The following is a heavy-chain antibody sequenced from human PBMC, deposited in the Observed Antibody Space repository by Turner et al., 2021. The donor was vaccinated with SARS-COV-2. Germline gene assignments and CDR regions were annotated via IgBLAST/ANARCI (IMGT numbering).Heavy chain of an antibody. CDR1: GGSISSSSYY. Sequence: QLQLQESGPGLVKPSETLSLTCTVSGGSISSSSYYWGWIRQPPGKGLECIGTSYYSGSTYYNPSLKSRVTISVDTSKNQFSLKLSSVTAADTAVYYCARGYYNAAYSSGWYVYNAEYFQNWGQGTLVTVSS. CDR2: SYYSGST. J-gene: IGHJ1*01. CDR3: ARGYYNAAYSSGWYVYNAEYFQN. D-gene: IGHD6-19*01. V-gene: IGHV4-39*01.